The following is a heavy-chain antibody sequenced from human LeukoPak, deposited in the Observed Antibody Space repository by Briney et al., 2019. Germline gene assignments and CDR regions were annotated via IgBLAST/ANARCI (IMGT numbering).Heavy chain of an antibody. CDR2: ISDSGGST. J-gene: IGHJ6*01. V-gene: IGHV3-23*01. CDR3: GRYYVMDV. Sequence: PGGSLRLSCAASGFTFSPYVMNWVRQAPGKGLEWVSTISDSGGSTYYADSVKGRFTISRDNSKSTLYLQMNSLRGEDTAVYYCGRYYVMDVWGQGTSVTVSS. CDR1: GFTFSPYV.